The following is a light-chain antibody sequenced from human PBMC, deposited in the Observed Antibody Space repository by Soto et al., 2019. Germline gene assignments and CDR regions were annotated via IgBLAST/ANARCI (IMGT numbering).Light chain of an antibody. Sequence: SVLTQPASLSGSPGQSITISCTGTSSDVGGYNYVSWYQQHPGKAPKLMIYDVSNRPSGVSNRFSGSKSGNTASLTISGLQAEDEADYYCSSYTSSSTLHVFGTGTKVTVL. J-gene: IGLJ1*01. V-gene: IGLV2-14*01. CDR1: SSDVGGYNY. CDR2: DVS. CDR3: SSYTSSSTLHV.